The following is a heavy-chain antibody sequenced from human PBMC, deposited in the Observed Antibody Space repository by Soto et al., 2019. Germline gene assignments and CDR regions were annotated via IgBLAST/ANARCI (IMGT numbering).Heavy chain of an antibody. CDR3: TTLSITIFGVLLMDA. Sequence: GGSLRLSCAASGITFIYAWMDWVRQAPGKRLEWVGRIKSQADGGTTDYAAPVKGRFTISRDDSKNTLYLQMNSLKTEDTAVYYCTTLSITIFGVLLMDAWGQGTTVTVS. J-gene: IGHJ6*02. CDR1: GITFIYAW. V-gene: IGHV3-15*07. D-gene: IGHD3-3*01. CDR2: IKSQADGGTT.